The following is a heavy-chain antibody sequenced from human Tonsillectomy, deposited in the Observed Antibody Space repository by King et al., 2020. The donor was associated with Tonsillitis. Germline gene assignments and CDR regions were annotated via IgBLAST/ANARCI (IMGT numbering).Heavy chain of an antibody. CDR1: GGSISSSNW. D-gene: IGHD3-22*01. CDR2: IYHSGST. Sequence: QLQESGPGLVKPSGTLSLTCAVSGGSISSSNWWSWVRQPPGKGLEWIGEIYHSGSTNYNPSLKIRVTISVDKSKNQFSLKLSSVTAADTAVYYCAREAGATYYYDSSGLLAFDIWGQGTMVTVSS. V-gene: IGHV4-4*02. CDR3: AREAGATYYYDSSGLLAFDI. J-gene: IGHJ3*02.